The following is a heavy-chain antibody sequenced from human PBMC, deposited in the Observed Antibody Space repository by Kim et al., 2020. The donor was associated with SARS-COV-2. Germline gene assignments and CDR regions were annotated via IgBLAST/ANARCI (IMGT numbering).Heavy chain of an antibody. Sequence: SETLSLTCTVSSASTSSSRHYWGWVRQPPGKGLEWIGSIYSSGSTYYNPSLKSRVAISVDTSKKQFSLKVTPVTAADTAVYSCARPSPDPNGYYYFDYWG. CDR1: SASTSSSRHY. V-gene: IGHV4-39*01. J-gene: IGHJ4*01. D-gene: IGHD3-22*01. CDR2: IYSSGST. CDR3: ARPSPDPNGYYYFDY.